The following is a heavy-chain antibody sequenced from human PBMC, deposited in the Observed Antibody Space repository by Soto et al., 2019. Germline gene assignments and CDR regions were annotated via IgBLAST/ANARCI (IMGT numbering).Heavy chain of an antibody. J-gene: IGHJ4*02. Sequence: ASVKVSCKASGYTFTSYGISWVRQAPGQGLEWMGWISGYNTNTNYAQKLQGRVTMTTDTSTSTAYMELRSLRSDDTAVYYCARDRGYYDTTGFYDSWGQGTLVTVS. CDR2: ISGYNTNT. CDR3: ARDRGYYDTTGFYDS. CDR1: GYTFTSYG. D-gene: IGHD3-22*01. V-gene: IGHV1-18*01.